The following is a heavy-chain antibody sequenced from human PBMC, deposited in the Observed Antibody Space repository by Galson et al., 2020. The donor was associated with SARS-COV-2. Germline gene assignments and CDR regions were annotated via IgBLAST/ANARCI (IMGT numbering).Heavy chain of an antibody. CDR3: AKVYCSSTTCYSNWFDP. CDR2: ISGSGGST. CDR1: GFTFSSYA. V-gene: IGHV3-23*01. D-gene: IGHD2-2*01. Sequence: GESLKISCAASGFTFSSYAMSWVRQAPGKGLEWVSAISGSGGSTYYADSVKGRFTISRGNSKSTLYLQMNSLRAEDTAVYYCAKVYCSSTTCYSNWFDPWGQGTLVTVSS. J-gene: IGHJ5*02.